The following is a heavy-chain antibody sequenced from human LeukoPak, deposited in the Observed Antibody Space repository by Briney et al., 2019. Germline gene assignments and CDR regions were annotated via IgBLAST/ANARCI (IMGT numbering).Heavy chain of an antibody. CDR3: AKDASPAGLDY. CDR2: IRYDGSNK. CDR1: GFTFSSYG. V-gene: IGHV3-33*06. J-gene: IGHJ4*02. Sequence: PGRSLRLSCAASGFTFSSYGMHWVRQAPGKGLEWVAVIRYDGSNKYYADSVKGRFTISRDNSKNTLYLQMNSLRAEDTAVYYCAKDASPAGLDYWGQGTLVTVSS.